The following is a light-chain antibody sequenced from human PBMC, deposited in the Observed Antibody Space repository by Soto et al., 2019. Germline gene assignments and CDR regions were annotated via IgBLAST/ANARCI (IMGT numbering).Light chain of an antibody. CDR3: QQYGSSPTT. V-gene: IGKV3-20*01. CDR2: GAS. CDR1: QSVSSSY. Sequence: EILLTQSPGTLSLSPGQRATLSFSASQSVSSSYLAWYQQKPGQAPRLLIYGASSRATGIPDRFSGSGSGTDFTLTISRLEPEDFAVYYCQQYGSSPTTFGQGTKVDI. J-gene: IGKJ1*01.